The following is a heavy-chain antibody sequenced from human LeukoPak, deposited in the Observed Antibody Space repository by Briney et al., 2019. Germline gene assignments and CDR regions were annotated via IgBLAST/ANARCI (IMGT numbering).Heavy chain of an antibody. CDR2: ISWNSVSI. CDR3: ARHGNDYYYYMDV. J-gene: IGHJ6*03. V-gene: IGHV3-9*01. CDR1: GFTFDDYA. Sequence: PGGSLRLSCTASGFTFDDYAMHWVRQAPGKGLEWVSGISWNSVSIDYADSVKGRFTIYRDNAKNSLYLQMNSLRAEDTAVYYCARHGNDYYYYMDVWGKGTTVTVSS.